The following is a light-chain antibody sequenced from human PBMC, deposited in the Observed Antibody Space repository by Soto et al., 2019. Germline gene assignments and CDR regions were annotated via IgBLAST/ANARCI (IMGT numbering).Light chain of an antibody. CDR3: QQSYSTPGT. CDR2: AAS. V-gene: IGKV1-39*01. J-gene: IGKJ1*01. CDR1: QSISAW. Sequence: DIQLTQSPSTLCASVGARVSLNCRASQSISAWSAWYQQKPGKAPRLLIYAASSLQSGVPSRFSGSGSGTDFTLTISSLQPEDFATYYCQQSYSTPGTFGQGTKVDIK.